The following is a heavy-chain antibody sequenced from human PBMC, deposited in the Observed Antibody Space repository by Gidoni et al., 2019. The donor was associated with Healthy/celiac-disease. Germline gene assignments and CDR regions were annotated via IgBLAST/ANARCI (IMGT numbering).Heavy chain of an antibody. D-gene: IGHD3-10*01. CDR3: AGNVGQEGSLLWFGEPYYYYYMDV. CDR2: IIPIFGTA. Sequence: QVHLVQSGAEVKKPGSSVKVSCKASGGTFSSYALSWVRQAPGQGLEWMGGIIPIFGTANYAQKFQGRVTITADKSTSTAYMELSSLRSEDTAVYYCAGNVGQEGSLLWFGEPYYYYYMDVWGKGTTVTVSS. CDR1: GGTFSSYA. V-gene: IGHV1-69*06. J-gene: IGHJ6*03.